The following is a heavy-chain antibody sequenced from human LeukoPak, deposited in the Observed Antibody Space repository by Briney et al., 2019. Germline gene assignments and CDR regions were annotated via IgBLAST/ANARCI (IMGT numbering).Heavy chain of an antibody. V-gene: IGHV1-2*02. D-gene: IGHD6-19*01. Sequence: ASVKVSCKASGYTFTGYYMHWVRQAPGQGLEWMGWINPNSGGTNYAQKFQGRVTMTRDTSISTAYMELSRLRSDDTAVYYCAREQQWLGLALADAFDIWGQGTMVTVSS. CDR2: INPNSGGT. J-gene: IGHJ3*02. CDR1: GYTFTGYY. CDR3: AREQQWLGLALADAFDI.